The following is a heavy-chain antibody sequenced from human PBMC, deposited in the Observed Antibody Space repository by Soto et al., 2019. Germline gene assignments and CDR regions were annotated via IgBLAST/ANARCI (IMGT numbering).Heavy chain of an antibody. J-gene: IGHJ4*02. Sequence: EVQLLESGGGLVQPGGSLRLSCAASGFTFSSYAMSWVRQAPGKGLEWVSAITVSGGSTYYADSVKGRFTISRDNSKDTLYLQMNSLSAEETALYYCAQGLPYPSIVATSGFDYWGQGTLVTVSS. CDR2: ITVSGGST. CDR3: AQGLPYPSIVATSGFDY. CDR1: GFTFSSYA. V-gene: IGHV3-23*01. D-gene: IGHD5-12*01.